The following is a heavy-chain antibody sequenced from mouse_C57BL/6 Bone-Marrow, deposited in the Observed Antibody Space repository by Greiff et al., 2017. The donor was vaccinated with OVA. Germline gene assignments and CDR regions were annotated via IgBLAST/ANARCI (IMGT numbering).Heavy chain of an antibody. D-gene: IGHD1-1*01. V-gene: IGHV1-69*01. CDR1: GYTFTSYW. Sequence: QVQLQQSGAELVMPGASVKLSCKASGYTFTSYWMHWVKQRPGQGLEWIGEIDPSASYTNYNQKFKGKSTLTVDKSSSTAYMQLSSRTSEDSAVYYCARTLYEDYAMDYWGQGTSVTVSS. CDR2: IDPSASYT. J-gene: IGHJ4*01. CDR3: ARTLYEDYAMDY.